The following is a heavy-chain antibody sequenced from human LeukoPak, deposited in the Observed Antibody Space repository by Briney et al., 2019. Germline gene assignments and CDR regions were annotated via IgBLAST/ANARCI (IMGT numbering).Heavy chain of an antibody. Sequence: GGSLRLSCAASGFTFSSYSMNWVRQAPGKGLEWVSYISSSSSTIYYADSVKGRFTISRDNAKNSLYLQMNSLRAEDTAVYYCARDSITIFGVVNPFDYWGQGTLVTVSS. D-gene: IGHD3-3*01. V-gene: IGHV3-48*01. CDR1: GFTFSSYS. J-gene: IGHJ4*02. CDR2: ISSSSSTI. CDR3: ARDSITIFGVVNPFDY.